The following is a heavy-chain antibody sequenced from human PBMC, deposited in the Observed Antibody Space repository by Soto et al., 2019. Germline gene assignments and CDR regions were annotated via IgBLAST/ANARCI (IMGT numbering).Heavy chain of an antibody. Sequence: GGSLRLSCAASGFTFSSYAMHWVRQAPGKGLEWVAVISYDGSNKYYADSVKGRFTISRDNSKNTLYLQMNSLRAEDAAVYYCAREARRFWSGYYFDYWGQGTLVTVSS. CDR1: GFTFSSYA. J-gene: IGHJ4*02. V-gene: IGHV3-30-3*01. CDR2: ISYDGSNK. CDR3: AREARRFWSGYYFDY. D-gene: IGHD3-3*01.